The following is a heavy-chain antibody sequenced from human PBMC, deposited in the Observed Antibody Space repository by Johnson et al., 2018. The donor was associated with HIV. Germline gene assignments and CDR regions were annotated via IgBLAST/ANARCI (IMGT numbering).Heavy chain of an antibody. D-gene: IGHD1-26*01. Sequence: GGGLVQPGGSLRLSCAASGFTFSSYAMSWVRQAPGKGLEWVSAISGSGGSTYYADSVKGRFTISRDNSKNTLYLQMNSLRAEDTAVYYCAKDYEQIDGSPDAFDIWGQGTMVTVSS. CDR3: AKDYEQIDGSPDAFDI. V-gene: IGHV3-23*01. CDR2: ISGSGGST. CDR1: GFTFSSYA. J-gene: IGHJ3*02.